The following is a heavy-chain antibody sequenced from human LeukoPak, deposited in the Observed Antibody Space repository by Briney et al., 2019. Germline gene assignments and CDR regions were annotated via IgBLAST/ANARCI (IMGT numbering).Heavy chain of an antibody. D-gene: IGHD2-8*01. CDR2: ISGSGGST. Sequence: PGGSLRLSCAASGFTFSSYAMSWVRQAPGKGLEWVSAISGSGGSTYYADSVKGRFTISRDNSKNTLYLQMNSLRAEGTAVYYCATPLILMVYAMVDYWGQGTLVTVSS. CDR3: ATPLILMVYAMVDY. V-gene: IGHV3-23*01. CDR1: GFTFSSYA. J-gene: IGHJ4*02.